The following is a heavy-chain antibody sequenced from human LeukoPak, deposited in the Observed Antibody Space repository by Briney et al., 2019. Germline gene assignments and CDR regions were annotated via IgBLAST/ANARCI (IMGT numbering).Heavy chain of an antibody. D-gene: IGHD3-9*01. J-gene: IGHJ5*02. CDR2: ISGSGGST. V-gene: IGHV3-23*01. Sequence: PGGSLRLSCAASGFTFSSYAMSWVRQAPGKGLEWVSAISGSGGSTYYADSVKGRFTISRDNSKNTLYLQMNSLRAEDTAVYYCAKENDTLTGYEGGWFDPWGQGTLVTVSS. CDR1: GFTFSSYA. CDR3: AKENDTLTGYEGGWFDP.